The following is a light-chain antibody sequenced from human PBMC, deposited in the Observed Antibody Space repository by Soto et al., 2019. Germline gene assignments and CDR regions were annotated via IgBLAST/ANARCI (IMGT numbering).Light chain of an antibody. V-gene: IGLV2-14*03. CDR3: SSYTTSNTRQIV. J-gene: IGLJ1*01. CDR1: SSDVGGYNY. Sequence: QPVLTQPSSVSWASGQSLPLSSTGNSSDVGGYNYVSWYQHHPGKAPKLMIFDVSNRPSGVSNRFSGSKSGNTASLTISGLQPEDEADYYCSSYTTSNTRQIVFGTGTKVTVL. CDR2: DVS.